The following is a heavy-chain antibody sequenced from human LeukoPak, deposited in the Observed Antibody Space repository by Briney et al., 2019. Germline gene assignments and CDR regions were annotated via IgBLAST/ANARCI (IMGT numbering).Heavy chain of an antibody. CDR3: ARVGMADCGGDCLGWFDP. D-gene: IGHD2-21*02. CDR1: GYTFTDYY. Sequence: ASVKVSCKASGYTFTDYYMHWVRQAPGQGLEWMGWISPNSDDINYAQKFQGRVTMTRDTSISAAYMELSRLRSDGTAVYYCARVGMADCGGDCLGWFDPWGQGTLVTVSS. V-gene: IGHV1-2*02. J-gene: IGHJ5*02. CDR2: ISPNSDDI.